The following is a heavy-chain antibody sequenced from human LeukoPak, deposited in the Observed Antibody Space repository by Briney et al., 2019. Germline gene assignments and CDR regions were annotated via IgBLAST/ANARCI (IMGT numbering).Heavy chain of an antibody. CDR2: ISSSGSTI. J-gene: IGHJ4*02. CDR1: GFIFSNYE. Sequence: GGSLRLSCAASGFIFSNYEMNWVRQASGKGLEWVSYISSSGSTIYYADSVKGRFTISRDNAKNSVYLQMNSLRAEDTAVYYCARDHGERPAYWGQGTLVTVSS. D-gene: IGHD4-17*01. CDR3: ARDHGERPAY. V-gene: IGHV3-48*03.